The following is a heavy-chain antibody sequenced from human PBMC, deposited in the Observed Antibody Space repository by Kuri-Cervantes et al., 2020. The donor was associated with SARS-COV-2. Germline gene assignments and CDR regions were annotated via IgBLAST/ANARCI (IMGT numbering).Heavy chain of an antibody. CDR1: GFTFDDYT. J-gene: IGHJ3*02. CDR2: IGTAGDT. Sequence: GESLKISCAASGFTFDDYTMHWVRQATGKGLEWVSAIGTAGDTYYPASVKGRFTISRENAKNSLYLQMNILRAGDTAVYYCARVIQDAFNIWGQGTMVTVSS. V-gene: IGHV3-13*01. CDR3: ARVIQDAFNI.